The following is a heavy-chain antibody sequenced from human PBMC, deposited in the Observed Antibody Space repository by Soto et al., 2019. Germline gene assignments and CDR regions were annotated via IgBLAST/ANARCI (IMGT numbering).Heavy chain of an antibody. CDR3: ARRIAVAGTGMVYFDY. CDR1: GGTFSSYA. Sequence: QVQLVQSGAEVKKPGSSVKVSCKASGGTFSSYAISWVRQAPGQGLEWMGGIIPIFGTANYAQKFQGSVTITADESTSTAYMELSSLRSEDTAVYYCARRIAVAGTGMVYFDYWGQGTLVTVSS. D-gene: IGHD6-19*01. V-gene: IGHV1-69*01. CDR2: IIPIFGTA. J-gene: IGHJ4*02.